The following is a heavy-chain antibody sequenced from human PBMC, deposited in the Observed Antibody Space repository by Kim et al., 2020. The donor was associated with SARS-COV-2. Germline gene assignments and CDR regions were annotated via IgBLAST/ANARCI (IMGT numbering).Heavy chain of an antibody. CDR1: GFTFSSYA. D-gene: IGHD1-26*01. V-gene: IGHV3-30-3*01. CDR3: ARDGEGATPYWYFDL. CDR2: ISYDGSNK. Sequence: GGSLRLSCAACGFTFSSYAMHWVRQAPGKGLEWVAVISYDGSNKYYADSVKGRFTISRDNSKNTLYLQMNSLRAEDTAVYYCARDGEGATPYWYFDLWGRGTLVTVSS. J-gene: IGHJ2*01.